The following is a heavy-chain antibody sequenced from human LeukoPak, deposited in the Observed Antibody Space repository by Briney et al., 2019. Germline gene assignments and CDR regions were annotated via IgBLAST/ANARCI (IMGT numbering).Heavy chain of an antibody. J-gene: IGHJ5*02. CDR1: GGTFSSYA. CDR3: ARLNSTSWYNWFDP. V-gene: IGHV1-69*06. Sequence: ASVKVSCKASGGTFSSYAISWVRQAPGQGLEWMGGIIPILGTANYAQKFQGRVTITADKSTSTAYMELSSLRSEDTAVYYCARLNSTSWYNWFDPWGQGTLVTVSS. D-gene: IGHD2-2*01. CDR2: IIPILGTA.